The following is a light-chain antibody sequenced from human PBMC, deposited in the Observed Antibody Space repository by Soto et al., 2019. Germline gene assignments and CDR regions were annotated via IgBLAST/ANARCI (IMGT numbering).Light chain of an antibody. CDR2: EVS. J-gene: IGLJ2*01. CDR1: SSDVGYYNY. Sequence: QLVLTQPPSASGSPGQSVTISCTGTSSDVGYYNYVCWYQQHPGKAPKLMIYEVSKRPSGVRDRFSGSKSGNTASLTVSGLQDDDEADYYCSSYAGSNNLVFGGGTKVTVL. V-gene: IGLV2-8*01. CDR3: SSYAGSNNLV.